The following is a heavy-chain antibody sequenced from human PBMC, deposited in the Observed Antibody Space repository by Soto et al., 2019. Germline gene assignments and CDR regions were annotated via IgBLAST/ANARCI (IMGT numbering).Heavy chain of an antibody. V-gene: IGHV3-23*01. CDR1: GFTFSTYA. J-gene: IGHJ4*02. Sequence: PGGSLRLSCAASGFTFSTYAMGWVRQAPGKGLEWVSVVSSGGGTHYADSVKGRFTVSRDNSKNTLSLQMNSLRADDTAVYYCATRRGAGGHFDYWGQGTLVTVSS. D-gene: IGHD2-15*01. CDR2: VSSGGGT. CDR3: ATRRGAGGHFDY.